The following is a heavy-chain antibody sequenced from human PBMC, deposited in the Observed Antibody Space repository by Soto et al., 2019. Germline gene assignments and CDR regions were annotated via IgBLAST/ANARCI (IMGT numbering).Heavy chain of an antibody. V-gene: IGHV1-69*12. Sequence: QVQLVQSGAEVKKPGSSVKVSCKASGGTFSSYAISWVRQAPGQGLEWMGGIIPIFGTANYAQKFQGRVTIXXDXSXXTAYMELSSLRSEDTAVYYCARDAPIVGATHAFDIWGQGTMVTVSS. J-gene: IGHJ3*02. CDR1: GGTFSSYA. D-gene: IGHD1-26*01. CDR2: IIPIFGTA. CDR3: ARDAPIVGATHAFDI.